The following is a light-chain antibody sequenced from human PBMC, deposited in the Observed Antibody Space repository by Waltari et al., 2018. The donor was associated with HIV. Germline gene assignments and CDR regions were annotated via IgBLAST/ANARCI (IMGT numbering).Light chain of an antibody. V-gene: IGKV4-1*01. J-gene: IGKJ4*01. Sequence: DILMTQSPDSLAVSLGERATINCKSSKSVLYSSNNKNYLAWYQQKPGQPPKLLIYWASTRESGVSDRFSGSGSGTDFTLTISSLQAEDVAVYYCQQYYSTPLTFGGGTKVEIK. CDR3: QQYYSTPLT. CDR2: WAS. CDR1: KSVLYSSNNKNY.